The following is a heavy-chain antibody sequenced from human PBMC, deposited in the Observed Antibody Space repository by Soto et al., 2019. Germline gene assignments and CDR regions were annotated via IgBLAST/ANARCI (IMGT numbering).Heavy chain of an antibody. CDR1: GGSISSSSYY. D-gene: IGHD1-26*01. V-gene: IGHV4-39*02. CDR2: IYYSGST. J-gene: IGHJ5*02. Sequence: QLQLQESGPGLVKPSETLSLTCTVSGGSISSSSYYWGWIRQPPGKGLEWIGSIYYSGSTYYNPSLKRRVTISVDTSKNRVSLKLSSVTAADTAVYYCATQEVGGSYVYTFDPWGQGTLVTVSS. CDR3: ATQEVGGSYVYTFDP.